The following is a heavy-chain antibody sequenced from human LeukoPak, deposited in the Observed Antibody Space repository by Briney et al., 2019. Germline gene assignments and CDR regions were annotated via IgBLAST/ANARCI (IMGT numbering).Heavy chain of an antibody. CDR3: AKDRTGLLVVPAALDY. V-gene: IGHV3-30*18. CDR2: ISHDERNI. D-gene: IGHD2-2*01. CDR1: AFTFRNYA. J-gene: IGHJ4*02. Sequence: PGGFLRLSCAASAFTFRNYAMHWVGQAPGKGLEWVAVISHDERNIYYADSVEGRFTISRDNSKNTLYLQMNSLRAEDTAVYYCAKDRTGLLVVPAALDYWGQGTLVTVSS.